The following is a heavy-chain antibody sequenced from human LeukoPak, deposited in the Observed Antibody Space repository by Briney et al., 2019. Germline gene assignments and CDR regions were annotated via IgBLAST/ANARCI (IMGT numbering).Heavy chain of an antibody. CDR3: ARAPDAWYFDL. J-gene: IGHJ2*01. CDR2: IYYSGST. D-gene: IGHD1-14*01. CDR1: GGSISSYY. V-gene: IGHV4-59*01. Sequence: SETLSLTCTVSGGSISSYYCSWIRQPPGKGLEWIGYIYYSGSTNYNPSLKSRVTISVDTSKNQFSLKLSSVTAADTAVYYCARAPDAWYFDLWGRGTLVTVSS.